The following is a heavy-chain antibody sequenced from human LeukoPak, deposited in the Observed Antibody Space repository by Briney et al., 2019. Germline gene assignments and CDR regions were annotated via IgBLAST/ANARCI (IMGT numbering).Heavy chain of an antibody. CDR2: IYYSGST. D-gene: IGHD3-9*01. CDR3: ARRQGRYFDWSLDY. J-gene: IGHJ4*02. CDR1: GGSISSSSYY. V-gene: IGHV4-39*07. Sequence: SETLSLTCTVSGGSISSSSYYWGWIRQPPGKGLEWMGSIYYSGSTYYNPSLKSRVTISVDTSKNQLSLKLSSVTAADTAVYYCARRQGRYFDWSLDYWGQGTLVTVSS.